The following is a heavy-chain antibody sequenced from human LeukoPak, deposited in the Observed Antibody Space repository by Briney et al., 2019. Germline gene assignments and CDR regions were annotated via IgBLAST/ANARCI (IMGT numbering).Heavy chain of an antibody. V-gene: IGHV4-39*01. CDR3: ARHSRGPPNWFDP. J-gene: IGHJ5*02. CDR2: SYYSGST. Sequence: SETLSLTCTVSGGSISSSSYYWGWIRQPPGKGLEWVGSSYYSGSTYYNPSPKSRFTISVETSKNQFSLKLSSVTAAETAVYYCARHSRGPPNWFDPWGQGTLVTVSS. CDR1: GGSISSSSYY.